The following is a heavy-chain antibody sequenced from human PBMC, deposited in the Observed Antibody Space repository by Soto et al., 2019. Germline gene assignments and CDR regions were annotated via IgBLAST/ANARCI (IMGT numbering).Heavy chain of an antibody. V-gene: IGHV4-61*01. CDR2: IYYSGST. CDR3: ARDSEGMDV. CDR1: GGSVSSGSYY. Sequence: QVQLQESGPGLVKPSETLSLTCTVSGGSVSSGSYYWGWIRQPPGKGLEWIAYIYYSGSTNYNPSLKSRVTLSVDTSKNQFSLRFSSVTAADTAVYYCARDSEGMDVWGQGTTVTVSS. J-gene: IGHJ6*02.